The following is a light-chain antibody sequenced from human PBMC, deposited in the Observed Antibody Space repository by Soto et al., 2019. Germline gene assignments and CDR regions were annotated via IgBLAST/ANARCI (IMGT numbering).Light chain of an antibody. CDR1: QSISSC. Sequence: DIHMSQSPSTLSASAGYRFTITCRASQSISSCLAWYQHKPGKAPKLLLYEASTLKSGVQSSFRGGGCGTEFTITISSLQHDDVATYYCQHYNSYSEAFGQGTKVDIK. J-gene: IGKJ1*01. CDR2: EAS. CDR3: QHYNSYSEA. V-gene: IGKV1-5*03.